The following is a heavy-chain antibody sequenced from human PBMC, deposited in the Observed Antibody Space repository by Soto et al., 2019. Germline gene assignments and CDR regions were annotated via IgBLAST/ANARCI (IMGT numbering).Heavy chain of an antibody. D-gene: IGHD3-9*01. Sequence: SETLSLTCTVSGVPISSYYWSWIRQPPGKGLEWIGYIYYSGSTTYNPSLKSRVTISVDTSKNQCSLKLSSCTPADPAVYYCARDTGRGGLRYFDWLSPPSSTLFDPWGQGTLVTVSS. J-gene: IGHJ5*02. CDR3: ARDTGRGGLRYFDWLSPPSSTLFDP. V-gene: IGHV4-59*01. CDR2: IYYSGST. CDR1: GVPISSYY.